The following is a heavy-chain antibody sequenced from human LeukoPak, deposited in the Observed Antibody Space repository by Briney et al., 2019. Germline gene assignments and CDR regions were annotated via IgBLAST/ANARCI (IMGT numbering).Heavy chain of an antibody. CDR3: ASTPQYSSSWYYYFDY. CDR2: IYYSGTT. CDR1: GGSISSGDYY. Sequence: SETLSITCTVSGGSISSGDYYWSWIRQPPGRGLEWIGYIYYSGTTYYNPSLKSRVTISVDTSKNQFSLKLSSVTAADTAVYYCASTPQYSSSWYYYFDYWGQGTLVTVSS. D-gene: IGHD6-13*01. V-gene: IGHV4-30-4*01. J-gene: IGHJ4*02.